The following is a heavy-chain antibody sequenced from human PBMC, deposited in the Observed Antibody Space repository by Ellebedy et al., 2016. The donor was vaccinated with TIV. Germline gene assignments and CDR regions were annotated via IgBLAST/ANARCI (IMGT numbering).Heavy chain of an antibody. CDR1: GFTFSNNS. CDR2: ISSTGTTI. J-gene: IGHJ3*02. V-gene: IGHV3-48*04. CDR3: ASGAYDI. Sequence: GESLKISCAASGFTFSNNSMNWVRQAPGKGLEWVSYISSTGTTIYYADSVKGRFTISRDNAKISLYLQMNSLTAEDTAVYYCASGAYDIWGQGTMVTVS.